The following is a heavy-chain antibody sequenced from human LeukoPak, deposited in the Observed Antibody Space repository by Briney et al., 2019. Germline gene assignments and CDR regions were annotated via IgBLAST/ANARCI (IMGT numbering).Heavy chain of an antibody. CDR1: GFTFSSYS. CDR2: ISSSSSYI. V-gene: IGHV3-21*01. J-gene: IGHJ4*02. D-gene: IGHD6-19*01. CDR3: ARCEYSSGWYRLDY. Sequence: GGSLRLSCAASGFTFSSYSMNWVRQAPGKGLEGVSSISSSSSYIYYADSVKGRFTISRDNAKNSLYLQMNSLRAEDTAVYYCARCEYSSGWYRLDYWGQGTLVTVSS.